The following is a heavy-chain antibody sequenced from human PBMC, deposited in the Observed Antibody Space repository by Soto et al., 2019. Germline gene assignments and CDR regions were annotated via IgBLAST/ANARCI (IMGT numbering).Heavy chain of an antibody. CDR2: IKPNTGGT. CDR1: GYTFTGYY. Sequence: QVQLVQSGAEVKKPGASVKVSCKTSGYTFTGYYMHWVRQAPGQGLEWMGWIKPNTGGTNYAQKFQGWVTMTRDTSITTAYMELSSLTPYDTAVYYFAKSSTAAWFDPWGQRTLVTVSS. V-gene: IGHV1-2*04. J-gene: IGHJ5*02. D-gene: IGHD6-13*01. CDR3: AKSSTAAWFDP.